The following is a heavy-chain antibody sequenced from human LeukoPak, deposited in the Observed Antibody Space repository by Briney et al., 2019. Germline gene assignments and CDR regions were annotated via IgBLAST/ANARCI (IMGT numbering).Heavy chain of an antibody. CDR2: INPSGGST. D-gene: IGHD3-10*01. J-gene: IGHJ4*02. CDR1: GYTFTSYY. Sequence: ASVKVSCKASGYTFTSYYIHWVRQAPGQGLEWMGIINPSGGSTSYAQKFQGRVTMTRDMSTSTVYMELSSLRSEDTAVYYCAGGYGSGSYYIGWGQGTLVTVSS. CDR3: AGGYGSGSYYIG. V-gene: IGHV1-46*01.